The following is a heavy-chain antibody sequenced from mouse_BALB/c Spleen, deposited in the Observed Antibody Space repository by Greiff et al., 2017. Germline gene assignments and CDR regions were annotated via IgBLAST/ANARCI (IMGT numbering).Heavy chain of an antibody. CDR1: GFTFSDYY. V-gene: IGHV5-4*02. J-gene: IGHJ1*01. Sequence: EVKLMESGGGLVKPGGSLKLSCAASGFTFSDYYMYWVRQTPEKRLEWVATISDGGSYTYYPDSVKGRFTISRDNAKNNLYLQMSSLKSEDTAMYYCARGGVWGAGTTVTVSS. CDR3: ARGGV. CDR2: ISDGGSYT.